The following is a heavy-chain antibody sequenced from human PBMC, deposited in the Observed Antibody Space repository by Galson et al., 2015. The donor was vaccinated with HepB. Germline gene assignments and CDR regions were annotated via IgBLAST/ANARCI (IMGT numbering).Heavy chain of an antibody. Sequence: SVKVSCKASGGTFSSYAISWVRQAPGQGLEWMGGIIPIFGTANYAQKSQGRVTITADESTSTAYMELSSLRSEDTAVYYCARSIVVVVAATRGYFDYWGQGTLVTVSS. CDR3: ARSIVVVVAATRGYFDY. CDR1: GGTFSSYA. J-gene: IGHJ4*02. D-gene: IGHD2-15*01. V-gene: IGHV1-69*13. CDR2: IIPIFGTA.